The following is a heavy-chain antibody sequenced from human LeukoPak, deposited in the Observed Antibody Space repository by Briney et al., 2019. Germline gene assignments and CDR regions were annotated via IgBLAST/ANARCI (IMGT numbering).Heavy chain of an antibody. CDR2: IWYDGSNK. CDR1: GFTFSSYG. V-gene: IGHV3-30*19. Sequence: PGRSLRLSCAASGFTFSSYGMHWVRQAPGKGLEWVAVIWYDGSNKYYADSVKGRFTISRDNSKNTLYLQMNSLRAEDTAVYYCARGWLQVRPNDLDYWGQGTLVTVSS. CDR3: ARGWLQVRPNDLDY. J-gene: IGHJ4*02. D-gene: IGHD5-24*01.